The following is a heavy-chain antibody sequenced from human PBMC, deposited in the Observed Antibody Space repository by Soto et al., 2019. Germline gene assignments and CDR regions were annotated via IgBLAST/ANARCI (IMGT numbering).Heavy chain of an antibody. D-gene: IGHD3-3*01. J-gene: IGHJ4*02. CDR3: RRDYRYFRSGHFDY. V-gene: IGHV3-48*01. CDR2: ISSSSFTI. CDR1: GFRFRAYS. Sequence: PGASLKLSCAGSGFRFRAYSLIWVRQGPGRGLEWVSYISSSSFTIHYADSVEGRFAISRDNAKNSLYLQMNSLRVEDTALYYCRRDYRYFRSGHFDYWGQGA.